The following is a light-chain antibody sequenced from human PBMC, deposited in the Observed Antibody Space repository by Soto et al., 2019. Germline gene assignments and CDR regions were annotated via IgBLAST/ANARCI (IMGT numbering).Light chain of an antibody. Sequence: EIVLTQSPVTLSLSPGDRATLSCRASQSVSSYLAWYQQKPGQAPRLLIYDASNRATGIPARFSGGGSGTDFTLTIDNLEPEDFAIYYCQQRSKWPPITFGQGTRLEIK. CDR3: QQRSKWPPIT. CDR1: QSVSSY. J-gene: IGKJ5*01. V-gene: IGKV3-11*01. CDR2: DAS.